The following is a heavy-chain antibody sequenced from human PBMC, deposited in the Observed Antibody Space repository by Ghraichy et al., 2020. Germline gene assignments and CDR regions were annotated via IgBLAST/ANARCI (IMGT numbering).Heavy chain of an antibody. Sequence: SETLSLTCTVSGGSISSYYWSWIRQPPGKGLEWIGYIYYSGSTNYNPSLKSRVTISVDTSKNQFSLKLSSVPAAATAVYYCARGAWSSSWYYFDYWGQGTLVTVSS. CDR1: GGSISSYY. CDR3: ARGAWSSSWYYFDY. J-gene: IGHJ4*02. D-gene: IGHD6-13*01. CDR2: IYYSGST. V-gene: IGHV4-59*01.